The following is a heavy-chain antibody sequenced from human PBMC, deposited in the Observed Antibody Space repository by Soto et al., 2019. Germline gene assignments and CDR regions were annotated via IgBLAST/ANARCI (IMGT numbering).Heavy chain of an antibody. J-gene: IGHJ4*02. V-gene: IGHV3-11*06. Sequence: VGSLRLSGEGSGFTFSDYYISWIRQAPGKGLEWISYSSNSGTFSRYADSVKGRFSISRDNTKNLLYLQMNSLRAEDTAVYYCARSGDNYNRLDYWGQGTPVTVSS. CDR1: GFTFSDYY. CDR3: ARSGDNYNRLDY. CDR2: SSNSGTFS. D-gene: IGHD1-1*01.